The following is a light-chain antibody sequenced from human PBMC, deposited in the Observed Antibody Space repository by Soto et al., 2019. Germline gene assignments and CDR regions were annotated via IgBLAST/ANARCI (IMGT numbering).Light chain of an antibody. CDR1: SGSIASDY. CDR2: EDS. Sequence: NFMLTQPHSVSESPGQTVTISCTSSSGSIASDYVQWYQQRPGSAPINVIFEDSQRPSGVPDRYSGSIDSSSNSASLTISRLTTEDAADYYCQSVDGKYVVFGGGTKLTVL. V-gene: IGLV6-57*04. CDR3: QSVDGKYVV. J-gene: IGLJ2*01.